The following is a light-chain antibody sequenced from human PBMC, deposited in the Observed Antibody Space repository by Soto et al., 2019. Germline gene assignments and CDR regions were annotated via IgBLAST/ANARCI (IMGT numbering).Light chain of an antibody. J-gene: IGLJ2*01. CDR1: SSDVGDYNY. CDR3: SSYISNSIVV. V-gene: IGLV2-14*01. Sequence: QSALTQPASVSGSPGQSITISCTGTSSDVGDYNYVSWYQQHPGKAPKLMIYEVSHRLSGVSNRFSCSKSSYTASLTISGLQDEDEADYYCSSYISNSIVVFGGGTKLTVL. CDR2: EVS.